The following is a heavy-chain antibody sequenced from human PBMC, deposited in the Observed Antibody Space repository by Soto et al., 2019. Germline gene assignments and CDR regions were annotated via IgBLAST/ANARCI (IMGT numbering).Heavy chain of an antibody. Sequence: GASVKVSCKAPGGTFSTYAISWVRQAPGQGLEWMGGIIPMFGTANYAQKFQGRVTMTRDTSTSTVYMELSSLRSEDTAVYYCARDRDTLGGVIDSLAYWGQGTLVTLPS. CDR2: IIPMFGTA. CDR1: GGTFSTYA. D-gene: IGHD3-16*02. V-gene: IGHV1-69*05. CDR3: ARDRDTLGGVIDSLAY. J-gene: IGHJ4*02.